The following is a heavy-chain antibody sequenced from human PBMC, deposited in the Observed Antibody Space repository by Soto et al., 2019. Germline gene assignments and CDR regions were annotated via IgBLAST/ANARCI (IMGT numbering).Heavy chain of an antibody. CDR1: RFTFSSFW. V-gene: IGHV3-7*04. CDR3: ARLYYYGPDN. J-gene: IGHJ4*02. CDR2: INGDEAEK. Sequence: GGSLRLSCTVSRFTFSSFWVGWIRQAPGKGLEWVANINGDEAEKYYVDSVKGRFTISRDNAKNSLYLQMNSLRVEDTAIYYCARLYYYGPDNWGQGTLVTVSS. D-gene: IGHD3-10*01.